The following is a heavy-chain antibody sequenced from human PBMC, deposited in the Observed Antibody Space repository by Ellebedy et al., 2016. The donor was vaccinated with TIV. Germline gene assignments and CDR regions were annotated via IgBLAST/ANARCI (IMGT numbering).Heavy chain of an antibody. CDR3: ARGRYCSGGTCYGWVDY. CDR2: IWYDGSSK. V-gene: IGHV3-33*01. J-gene: IGHJ4*02. Sequence: PGGSLRLSCAASGFTFSSYGIHWVRLAPGKGLEWVAVIWYDGSSKYYVDSVKGRFTISRDNSKNMLYLQMNSLRAEDAAVYYCARGRYCSGGTCYGWVDYWGQGTLVTVSS. D-gene: IGHD2-15*01. CDR1: GFTFSSYG.